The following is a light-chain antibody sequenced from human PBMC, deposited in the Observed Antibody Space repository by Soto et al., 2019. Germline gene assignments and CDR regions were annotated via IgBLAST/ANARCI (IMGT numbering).Light chain of an antibody. CDR3: CSYAGSYYV. V-gene: IGLV2-11*01. CDR1: SSDVGGYNY. Sequence: QSALTRPRSVSGSPGQSVTISCTGTSSDVGGYNYVSWYQQHPGKAPKLMIYDVSKRPSGVPDRFSGSKSGNTASLTISGLQAEDEADYYCCSYAGSYYVFGTGTKLTV. J-gene: IGLJ1*01. CDR2: DVS.